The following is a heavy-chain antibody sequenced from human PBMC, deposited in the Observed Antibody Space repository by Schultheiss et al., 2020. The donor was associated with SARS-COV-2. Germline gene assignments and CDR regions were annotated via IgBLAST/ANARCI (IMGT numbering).Heavy chain of an antibody. CDR3: ARDQDYGDDFDY. Sequence: GGSLRLSCAASGFTVSSNYMSWVRQAPGKGLEWVSRINSDGSSTSYADSVKGRFTISRDNAKNTLYLQMNSLRAEDTAVYYCARDQDYGDDFDYWGQGTLVTVAS. D-gene: IGHD4-17*01. V-gene: IGHV3-74*01. J-gene: IGHJ4*02. CDR2: INSDGSST. CDR1: GFTVSSNY.